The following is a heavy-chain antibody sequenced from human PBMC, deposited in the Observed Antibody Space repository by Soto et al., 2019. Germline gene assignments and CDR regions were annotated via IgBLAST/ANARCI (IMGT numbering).Heavy chain of an antibody. J-gene: IGHJ4*02. CDR1: GGTFGSQG. D-gene: IGHD5-18*01. Sequence: QVQLVQSGAEVKKPGSSVKVSCKASGGTFGSQGIAWARQAPGQGLEWMGGFIAMLGTPTYAKKVQGRATISADESLTSSYLELRSLRSEDTGVYFCARGAMANFDYWGQGTVVTVSS. V-gene: IGHV1-69*01. CDR3: ARGAMANFDY. CDR2: FIAMLGTP.